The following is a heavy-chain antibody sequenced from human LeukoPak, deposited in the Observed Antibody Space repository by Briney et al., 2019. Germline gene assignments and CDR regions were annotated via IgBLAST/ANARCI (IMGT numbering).Heavy chain of an antibody. V-gene: IGHV3-11*01. D-gene: IGHD1-20*01. J-gene: IGHJ4*02. CDR3: ARAAYNWN. CDR1: GFTIRDYV. Sequence: GGSLRLSCAASGFTIRDYVMSWVRQAPGKGLEWVSYIDPNGTALYYADSVKGRFTVSRDNGKNSLSLQLRSLRAEDTALYYCARAAYNWNWGQGTLVTVSS. CDR2: IDPNGTAL.